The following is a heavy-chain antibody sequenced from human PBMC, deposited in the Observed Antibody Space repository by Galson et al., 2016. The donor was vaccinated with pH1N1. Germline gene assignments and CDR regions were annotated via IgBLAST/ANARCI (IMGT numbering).Heavy chain of an antibody. D-gene: IGHD3-10*01. J-gene: IGHJ3*01. CDR2: ISGRGGNI. CDR3: TRDRSQEFLHLPMAGFDV. Sequence: SLRLSCAASGFTFKNYVMSWVRQGPGKGLEWVSGISGRGGNIYYVDSVKGRFTISRDNFKNTLYLEIENLRADDTAIYYCTRDRSQEFLHLPMAGFDVWGQGIMVTVSA. CDR1: GFTFKNYV. V-gene: IGHV3-23*01.